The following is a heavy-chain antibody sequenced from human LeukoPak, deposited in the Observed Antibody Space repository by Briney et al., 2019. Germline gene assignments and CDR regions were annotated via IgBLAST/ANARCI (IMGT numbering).Heavy chain of an antibody. CDR1: GYTFTSYY. CDR2: INPSGGST. J-gene: IGHJ4*02. D-gene: IGHD2-21*01. CDR3: ATWTYSAPD. Sequence: GASVKVSCKASGYTFTSYYMHWVRQAPGQGLEWMGIINPSGGSTSYAQKFQGRVTMTEDTSTDTAYMELSSLRSEDTAVYYCATWTYSAPDWGQGTLVTVSS. V-gene: IGHV1-46*01.